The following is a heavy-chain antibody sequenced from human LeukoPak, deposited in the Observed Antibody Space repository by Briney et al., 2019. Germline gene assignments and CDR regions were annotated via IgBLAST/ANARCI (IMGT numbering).Heavy chain of an antibody. D-gene: IGHD6-19*01. CDR1: GFTFNNYA. Sequence: GGSLRLSCAASGFTFNNYAMSWVRQAPGRGPEWVSYISSSSDFTTYADSLKGRFTISRDNAKNSLYLQMNSLRVDDTAVYYCARTRGAGPGGHFDHWGQGALVAVSS. CDR3: ARTRGAGPGGHFDH. CDR2: ISSSSDFT. V-gene: IGHV3-11*03. J-gene: IGHJ4*02.